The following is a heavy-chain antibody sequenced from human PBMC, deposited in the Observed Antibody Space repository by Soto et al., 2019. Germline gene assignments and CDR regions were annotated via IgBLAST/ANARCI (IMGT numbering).Heavy chain of an antibody. J-gene: IGHJ5*02. Sequence: PSQTLSLTCAMSGDSASRNSAASNWIRHYPSRGLEWLGRTYYRSKWNNEYAVSVKSRITINPDTSKNQFHLQLNSVTPEDTAVYYCARTPASGTLDPWGQGTLVTVSS. V-gene: IGHV6-1*01. CDR1: GDSASRNSAA. CDR2: TYYRSKWNN. CDR3: ARTPASGTLDP. D-gene: IGHD6-13*01.